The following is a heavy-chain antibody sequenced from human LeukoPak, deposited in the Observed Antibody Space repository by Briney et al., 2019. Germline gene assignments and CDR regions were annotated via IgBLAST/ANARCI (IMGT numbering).Heavy chain of an antibody. J-gene: IGHJ4*02. CDR3: ARGQFGYYYDSSGYLNFDY. D-gene: IGHD3-22*01. CDR1: GYTFTSYD. Sequence: ASVKVSCKASGYTFTSYDVNWVRQATGQGLEWMGWMNPNSGNTVYAQKFQGRVTITRNTSISTAYMELSSLRSEDTAVYYCARGQFGYYYDSSGYLNFDYWGQGTLVTVSS. CDR2: MNPNSGNT. V-gene: IGHV1-8*03.